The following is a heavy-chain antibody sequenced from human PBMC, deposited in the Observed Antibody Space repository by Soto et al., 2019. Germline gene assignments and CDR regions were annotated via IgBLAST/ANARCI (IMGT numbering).Heavy chain of an antibody. CDR2: ISSNGVGT. J-gene: IGHJ6*03. Sequence: EVQLAESGGGLAQPGGSLRLSCAASGFTLSGYAMDWVRQAPGKGLEYVSGISSNGVGTYYANSVQGRFTISRDNSKKTVYLQMGSLRPEDMAVYYCARRARPYFYYMDVWGKGTTVTVSS. V-gene: IGHV3-64*01. D-gene: IGHD6-6*01. CDR3: ARRARPYFYYMDV. CDR1: GFTLSGYA.